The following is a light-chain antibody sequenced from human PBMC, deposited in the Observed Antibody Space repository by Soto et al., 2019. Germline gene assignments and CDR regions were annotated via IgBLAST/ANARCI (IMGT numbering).Light chain of an antibody. Sequence: EVVLTQSAGTLSLSPGERVTLFCRASQSVPARSLAWYQQKPGQAPRLLIFAASSRATGIPDRFSGSGSGTDFTLTIIRLEPDDIAVYYCQQSETSSATFGQGTTVDLK. CDR2: AAS. CDR1: QSVPARS. CDR3: QQSETSSAT. V-gene: IGKV3-20*01. J-gene: IGKJ1*01.